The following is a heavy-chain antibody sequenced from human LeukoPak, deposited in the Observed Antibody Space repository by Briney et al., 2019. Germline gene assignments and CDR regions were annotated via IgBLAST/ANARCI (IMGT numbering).Heavy chain of an antibody. CDR3: ARLNRFGEIFADY. CDR2: IYTSGST. CDR1: GGSISSGSYY. J-gene: IGHJ4*02. V-gene: IGHV4-61*02. D-gene: IGHD3-10*01. Sequence: PSQTLSLTCTVSGGSISSGSYYWSWIRQPAGKGLEWIGRIYTSGSTNYNPSLKSRVTISVDTSKSQFSLRLNSVTAADTAVYYCARLNRFGEIFADYWGQGTLVSVSS.